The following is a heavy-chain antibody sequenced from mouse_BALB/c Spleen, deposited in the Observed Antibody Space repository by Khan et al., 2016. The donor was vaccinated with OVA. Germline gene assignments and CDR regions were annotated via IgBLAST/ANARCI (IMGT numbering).Heavy chain of an antibody. D-gene: IGHD2-3*01. V-gene: IGHV6-6*02. J-gene: IGHJ3*01. Sequence: EVQLQESGGGLVQPGGSMKLSCVASGFTFSNFWMNWVRQSPEQGLEWVAEIRLKSNNYATHYAESVKGRFTITSDDAKSSVYLQMNNLRAEDTGSYDCSRPGGYYAWFAYWGQGTLVTVSA. CDR1: GFTFSNFW. CDR3: SRPGGYYAWFAY. CDR2: IRLKSNNYAT.